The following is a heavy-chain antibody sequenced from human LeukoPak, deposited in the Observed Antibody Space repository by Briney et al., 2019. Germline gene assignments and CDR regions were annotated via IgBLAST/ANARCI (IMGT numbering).Heavy chain of an antibody. V-gene: IGHV3-23*01. D-gene: IGHD3-22*01. CDR2: ISGRGHTT. CDR1: GFTFGSYA. Sequence: PGGSLRISCAASGFTFGSYAMSWVRQAPGKGLEWVSGISGRGHTTYHADSMRGRFTISRDNSKNTLYLQMNSLRVDDSAVYYCAKGGHYDSSGYSPFDYWGQGTLVTVSS. CDR3: AKGGHYDSSGYSPFDY. J-gene: IGHJ4*02.